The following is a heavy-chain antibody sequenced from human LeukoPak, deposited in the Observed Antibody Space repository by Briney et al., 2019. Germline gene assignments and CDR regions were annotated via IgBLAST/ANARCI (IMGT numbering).Heavy chain of an antibody. D-gene: IGHD5-24*01. CDR1: GFTFSSYA. CDR2: ISGSGGST. J-gene: IGHJ4*02. Sequence: GGSLRLSCAASGFTFSSYAMSWVRQAPGKGLEWVSAISGSGGSTYYADSVKGRFSISRDNAKNSLYLQMNSLRAEDTAVYYCARGCLQPDYWGQGTLVTVSS. V-gene: IGHV3-23*01. CDR3: ARGCLQPDY.